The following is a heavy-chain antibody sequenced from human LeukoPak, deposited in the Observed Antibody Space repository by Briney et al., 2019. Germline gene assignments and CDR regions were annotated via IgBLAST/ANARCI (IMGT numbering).Heavy chain of an antibody. CDR1: GYTFTSYG. J-gene: IGHJ2*01. V-gene: IGHV1-18*01. D-gene: IGHD4-17*01. CDR2: ISAFNGNT. CDR3: ARDSLYGPYWYFDL. Sequence: ASVKVSCKASGYTFTSYGISWVRQAPGQGLEWMGWISAFNGNTNYAQKLQGRVTMTTDTSTSTAYMELRSLRSDDTAVYYCARDSLYGPYWYFDLWGRGTLVTVSS.